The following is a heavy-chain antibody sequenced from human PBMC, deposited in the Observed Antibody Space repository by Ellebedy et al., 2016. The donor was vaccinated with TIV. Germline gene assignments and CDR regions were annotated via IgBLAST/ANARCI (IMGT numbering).Heavy chain of an antibody. Sequence: SETLSLTCAVSGGSLSDNYWTWIRQPPGKGLEWIGYLYYTGSTNYNPSLKSRVTISVNKPRNQFSLKLNSVTAADTAVYYCVSSVSVDAFDLWGQGTMVTVSS. D-gene: IGHD3-10*01. V-gene: IGHV4-59*01. J-gene: IGHJ3*01. CDR2: LYYTGST. CDR1: GGSLSDNY. CDR3: VSSVSVDAFDL.